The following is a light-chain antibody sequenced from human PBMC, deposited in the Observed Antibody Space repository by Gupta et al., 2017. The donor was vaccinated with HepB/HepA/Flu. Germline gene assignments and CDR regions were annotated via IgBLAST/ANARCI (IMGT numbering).Light chain of an antibody. J-gene: IGLJ3*02. V-gene: IGLV1-44*01. CDR1: SSNIGNNI. CDR2: TKN. Sequence: QSVLTQPPSASGTPGQRVTISCSGSSSNIGNNIVNWYQQRPGTAPKLLIYTKNQRPSGVPDRFSGSKSGTSATLAISGLQAEDEADYYCAAWDDSRNGWVFGGGTKLTVL. CDR3: AAWDDSRNGWV.